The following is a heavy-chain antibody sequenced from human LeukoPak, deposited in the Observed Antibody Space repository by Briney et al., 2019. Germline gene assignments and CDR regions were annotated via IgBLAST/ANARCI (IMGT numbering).Heavy chain of an antibody. CDR1: GGSISSNNYY. V-gene: IGHV4-39*01. Sequence: SETLSLTCTVSGGSISSNNYYWGWIRQPPGKGLEWIGSIYNSGSTYYNPSLKSRVTISVDTSKNQFALKLSSVTAADTAVYYCARDRSSSFDYWGKGTLVTVSS. CDR2: IYNSGST. CDR3: ARDRSSSFDY. J-gene: IGHJ4*02. D-gene: IGHD6-6*01.